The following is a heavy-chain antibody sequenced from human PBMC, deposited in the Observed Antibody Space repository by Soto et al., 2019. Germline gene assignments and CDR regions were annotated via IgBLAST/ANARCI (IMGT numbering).Heavy chain of an antibody. Sequence: QVQLQESGPGLVKPSQTLSLTCTVSGGSISSGGYFWSWIRQHPGKGLEWIGFIYYSGSTYYNPSLKSRLTISVDTSKNQSSLKLSSVTAADTAVYYCAREGAAPYYYYGMDVWGQGTTVTVSS. J-gene: IGHJ6*02. CDR1: GGSISSGGYF. CDR2: IYYSGST. CDR3: AREGAAPYYYYGMDV. V-gene: IGHV4-31*03. D-gene: IGHD6-6*01.